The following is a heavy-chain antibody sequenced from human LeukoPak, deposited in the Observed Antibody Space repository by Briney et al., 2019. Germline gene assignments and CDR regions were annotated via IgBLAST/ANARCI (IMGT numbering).Heavy chain of an antibody. J-gene: IGHJ4*02. CDR3: ARGDIGSVDY. CDR1: GYTFTGYY. CDR2: IDPNSGDT. Sequence: ASVKVSCKASGYTFTGYYMHWVRQAPGQGLEWMGWIDPNSGDTNYAQKFQGRVTMTRDTSISTAYMELSRLSSDDTAVYYCARGDIGSVDYWGQGTLVTVSS. D-gene: IGHD3-16*01. V-gene: IGHV1-2*02.